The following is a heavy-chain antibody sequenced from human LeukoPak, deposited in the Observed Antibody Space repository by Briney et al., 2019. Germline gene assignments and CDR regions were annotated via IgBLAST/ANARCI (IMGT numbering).Heavy chain of an antibody. J-gene: IGHJ6*02. Sequence: GASVKVSCKASGYTFTSYGISWVRQAPGQGLEWMGWISAYNGNTNYAQKLQGRVTMTTDTSTSTAYMELRSLRSDDTAVYYCARDEATSAAAHPARDYYYYGMDVWGQGTTVTVSS. CDR1: GYTFTSYG. V-gene: IGHV1-18*01. CDR3: ARDEATSAAAHPARDYYYYGMDV. CDR2: ISAYNGNT. D-gene: IGHD6-13*01.